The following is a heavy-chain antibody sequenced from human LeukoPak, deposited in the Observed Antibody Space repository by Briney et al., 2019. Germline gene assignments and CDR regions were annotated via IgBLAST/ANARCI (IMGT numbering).Heavy chain of an antibody. V-gene: IGHV3-23*01. CDR3: AKDVLPNYDSSGYLAP. D-gene: IGHD3-22*01. Sequence: GGSLRLSCVASGFTFSSYAMSWVRQAPGKGLEWVSAISGSGGSTYYADSVKGRFTISRDNSKNTLYLQMNSLRAEDTAVYYCAKDVLPNYDSSGYLAPWGQGTLVTVSS. J-gene: IGHJ5*02. CDR2: ISGSGGST. CDR1: GFTFSSYA.